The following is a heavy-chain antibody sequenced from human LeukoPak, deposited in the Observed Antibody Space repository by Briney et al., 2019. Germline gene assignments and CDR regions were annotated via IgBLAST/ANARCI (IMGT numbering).Heavy chain of an antibody. D-gene: IGHD3-3*01. CDR2: ISYSGST. Sequence: PSETLSLTCTVSAGSISNYYWSWIRQPPGKGLEWIGYISYSGSTNYNPSLKSRVTISVDTSKNQFSLKLSSVTAADTAVYYCAKDRGIRFLEWSRGAFDIWGQGTMVTVSS. CDR1: AGSISNYY. J-gene: IGHJ3*02. V-gene: IGHV4-59*12. CDR3: AKDRGIRFLEWSRGAFDI.